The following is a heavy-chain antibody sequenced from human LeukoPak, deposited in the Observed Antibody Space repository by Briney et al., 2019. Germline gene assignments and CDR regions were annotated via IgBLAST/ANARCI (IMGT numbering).Heavy chain of an antibody. D-gene: IGHD3-22*01. CDR2: ISSSSSTI. Sequence: PGGSLTLSCAASGFTFSSYSMNWVRQAPGKGLEWVSYISSSSSTIYYADSVKGRFTISRDNAKNSLYLQMNSLRAEDTAVYYCAREEYYYDSNGSKSSDYWGQGTLVTVSS. J-gene: IGHJ4*02. CDR3: AREEYYYDSNGSKSSDY. CDR1: GFTFSSYS. V-gene: IGHV3-48*04.